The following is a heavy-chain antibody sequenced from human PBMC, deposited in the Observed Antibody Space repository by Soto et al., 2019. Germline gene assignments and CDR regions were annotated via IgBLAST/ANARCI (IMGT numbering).Heavy chain of an antibody. CDR2: IYYSGST. Sequence: QLQLQESGPGLVKPSETLSLTCTVSGGSISSRGYYWGWIRQPPGKGLEWIGTIYYSGSTYYNPSLTSRVTIPVDTSKNQFSLKLSSVTAAATAVYYCATSNWFDPWGQGTLVTVSS. CDR1: GGSISSRGYY. CDR3: ATSNWFDP. J-gene: IGHJ5*02. V-gene: IGHV4-39*01.